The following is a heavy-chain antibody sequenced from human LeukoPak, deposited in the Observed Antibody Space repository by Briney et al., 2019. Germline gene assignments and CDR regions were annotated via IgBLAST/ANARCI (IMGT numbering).Heavy chain of an antibody. D-gene: IGHD1-20*01. Sequence: ASVKVSCKASGYTFTGYYMHWVRQAPGQGLEWMGWINPNSGGTNYAQKFQGRVTMTRNTSISTAYMELSRLRSDDTAVYYCARGGQGITGIPVDYWGQGTLVTVSS. CDR3: ARGGQGITGIPVDY. CDR1: GYTFTGYY. V-gene: IGHV1-2*02. CDR2: INPNSGGT. J-gene: IGHJ4*02.